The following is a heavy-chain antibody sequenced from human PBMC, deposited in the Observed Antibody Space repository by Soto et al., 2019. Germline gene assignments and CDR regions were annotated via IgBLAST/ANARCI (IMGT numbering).Heavy chain of an antibody. V-gene: IGHV4-30-4*01. CDR1: DGSISSPNYY. J-gene: IGHJ4*02. D-gene: IGHD4-17*01. Sequence: QVQLQESGPGLVKPSQTLSLTCTVSDGSISSPNYYWHWIRQPPGKGLEWIGNIYYSRSTYNPSLKSRATISIDTSKHQLSPMLSSVTAADTAVYYWAREGEYGESDDGGQGGLVIVAS. CDR3: AREGEYGESDD. CDR2: IYYSRST.